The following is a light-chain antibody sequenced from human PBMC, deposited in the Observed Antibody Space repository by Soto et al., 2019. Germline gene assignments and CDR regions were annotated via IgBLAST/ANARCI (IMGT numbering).Light chain of an antibody. J-gene: IGKJ4*01. V-gene: IGKV3D-20*01. CDR1: QSVSTNY. Sequence: EIVLPKSPATLSLPPGARAPLSCGASQSVSTNYLAWYQQKPGLAHRLLIYDASSRATGISDRFSGSGSGTDFTLTISRLEPEEAAVYFCQKYCTTPFTVGGGTKVDIK. CDR3: QKYCTTPFT. CDR2: DAS.